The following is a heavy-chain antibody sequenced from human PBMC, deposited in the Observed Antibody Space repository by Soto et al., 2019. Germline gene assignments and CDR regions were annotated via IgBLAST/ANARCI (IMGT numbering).Heavy chain of an antibody. J-gene: IGHJ6*02. CDR3: ARGYCSGSRCFYYYGMEV. D-gene: IGHD2-15*01. CDR2: TYYRSKWYN. CDR1: GDSVSSNSAA. Sequence: QVQLQQSGPGLVKPSQTLSLTCAISGDSVSSNSAAWNWIRQSPSRGLEWLGRTYYRSKWYNDYAVSVKSRITINPDTSRNQLSLQLNSVSPEDTAVYYCARGYCSGSRCFYYYGMEVWGQGTKVNVSS. V-gene: IGHV6-1*01.